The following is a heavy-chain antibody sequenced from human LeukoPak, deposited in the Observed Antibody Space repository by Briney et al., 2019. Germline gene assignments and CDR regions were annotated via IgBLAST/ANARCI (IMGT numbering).Heavy chain of an antibody. Sequence: GGSLRLSCAASGFTFSSHAMTWVRQAPGKGLEWVSVIGYGGGDIQYADSVKGRFTISRDNSKNTLYLQMNSLRAEDTAVYYCARYAPPTTVVTRFFDYWGQGTLVTVPS. D-gene: IGHD4-17*01. CDR1: GFTFSSHA. CDR2: IGYGGGDI. J-gene: IGHJ4*02. CDR3: ARYAPPTTVVTRFFDY. V-gene: IGHV3-23*01.